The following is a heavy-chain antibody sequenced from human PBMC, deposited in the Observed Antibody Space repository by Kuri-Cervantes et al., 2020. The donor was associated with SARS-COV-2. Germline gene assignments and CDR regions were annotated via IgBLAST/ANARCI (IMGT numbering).Heavy chain of an antibody. D-gene: IGHD1-1*01. CDR1: GFTFSSYG. CDR3: TTESRYVY. Sequence: GESLKISCAASGFTFSSYGMHWVRQAPGKGLEWVAFLRYDGGEKHYADSVKGRFTISRDSSKNTLYLEMNSLKTEDTAVYYCTTESRYVYWGQGTLVTVSS. J-gene: IGHJ4*02. V-gene: IGHV3-30*02. CDR2: LRYDGGEK.